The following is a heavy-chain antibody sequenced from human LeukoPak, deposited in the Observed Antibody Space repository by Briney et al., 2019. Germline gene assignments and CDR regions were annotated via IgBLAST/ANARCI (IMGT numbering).Heavy chain of an antibody. V-gene: IGHV4-38-2*02. D-gene: IGHD3-10*01. CDR3: ARLQYYASGSYYNWFDP. CDR2: IYHSGST. CDR1: GYSISSGYY. Sequence: PSETLSLTCTVSGYSISSGYYWGWIRQPPGKGLEWIGSIYHSGSTYYNPSLKSRVTISVDTSKNQFSLKLSSVTAADTAVYSCARLQYYASGSYYNWFDPWGQGTLVTVSS. J-gene: IGHJ5*02.